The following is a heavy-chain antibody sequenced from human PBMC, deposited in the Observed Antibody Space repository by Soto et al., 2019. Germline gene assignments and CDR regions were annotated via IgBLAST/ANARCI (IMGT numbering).Heavy chain of an antibody. J-gene: IGHJ4*02. CDR1: GFTFSTYV. CDR2: IIGDGRNK. Sequence: GGSLRLSCAASGFTFSTYVMSWVRQAPGKGLEWVSTIIGDGRNKYYADSVKGRFTISRDNSKNTLYLQMNSLRAEDTAVYYCARDKRDLRFLEWSYYFDYWGQGTLVTVSS. D-gene: IGHD3-3*01. V-gene: IGHV3-30*03. CDR3: ARDKRDLRFLEWSYYFDY.